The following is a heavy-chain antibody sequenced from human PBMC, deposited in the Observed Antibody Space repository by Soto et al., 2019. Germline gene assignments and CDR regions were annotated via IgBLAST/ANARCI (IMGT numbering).Heavy chain of an antibody. Sequence: GGSLRLSCAASGFTFSSYAMSWVRRAPGKGLEWVSAISGGGGSTYYADSVKGRFTISRDNSKNTLYLQMNSLRAEDTAVYYCAKATDIVLMVYADHAFDIWGQGTMVTVSS. J-gene: IGHJ3*02. CDR3: AKATDIVLMVYADHAFDI. CDR2: ISGGGGST. V-gene: IGHV3-23*01. D-gene: IGHD2-8*01. CDR1: GFTFSSYA.